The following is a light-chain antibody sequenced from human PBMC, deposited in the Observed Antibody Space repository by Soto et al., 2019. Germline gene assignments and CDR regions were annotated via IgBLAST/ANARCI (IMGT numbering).Light chain of an antibody. V-gene: IGKV1-5*01. CDR3: HQYDTYS. CDR2: HAS. J-gene: IGKJ1*01. CDR1: QTISSW. Sequence: DIQMTQSPSTLSGSVGDRVTITCRASQTISSWLAWYQQKPGTAPKLLIYHASTLVSGVPSRFSGSGSGTEFTLTISSLQPDDFATYFCHQYDTYSFGQGTKVDIK.